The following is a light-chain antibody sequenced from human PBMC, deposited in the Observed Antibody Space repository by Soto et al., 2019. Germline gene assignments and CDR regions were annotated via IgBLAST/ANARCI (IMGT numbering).Light chain of an antibody. J-gene: IGLJ2*01. CDR3: AAWDDSLSGVL. CDR1: SSNIGSNY. Sequence: QLVLSQPPSASGTPGQRVTVSCSGSSSNIGSNYVYWYQQLPSTAPKLLSYRSNQRPSGVPDRFTGSKSGTSASLVISGLRSEDEADYFCAAWDDSLSGVLFGGGTKLTVL. V-gene: IGLV1-47*01. CDR2: RSN.